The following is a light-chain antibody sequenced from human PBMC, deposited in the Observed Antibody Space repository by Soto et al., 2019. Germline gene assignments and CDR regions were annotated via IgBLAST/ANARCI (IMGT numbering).Light chain of an antibody. CDR3: SSYTASSTLL. J-gene: IGLJ1*01. CDR1: SSDLGGYNY. CDR2: EVS. Sequence: QSVLTQPRSVSGSPGQSVTISCSGTSSDLGGYNYVSWSQQHPGKAPKLLISEVSNRPSGVSNRFSGSKSGNTASLTISGLQADDEADYYCSSYTASSTLLFGTGTKLTVL. V-gene: IGLV2-14*03.